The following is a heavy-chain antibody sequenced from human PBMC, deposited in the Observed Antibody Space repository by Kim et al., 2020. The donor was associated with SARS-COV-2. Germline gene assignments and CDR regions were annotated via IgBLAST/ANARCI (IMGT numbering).Heavy chain of an antibody. CDR3: ARRDALDL. CDR2: MSNISSGTYI. CDR1: GFTLSNYT. Sequence: GGSLRLSCAASGFTLSNYTMNWVRLAPGKGLEWVSSMSNISSGTYINYADSLKGRFSISRDNAKNSLYLQMNSLRAEDTAVYYCARRDALDLWGQGTMVTVSS. V-gene: IGHV3-21*01. J-gene: IGHJ3*01.